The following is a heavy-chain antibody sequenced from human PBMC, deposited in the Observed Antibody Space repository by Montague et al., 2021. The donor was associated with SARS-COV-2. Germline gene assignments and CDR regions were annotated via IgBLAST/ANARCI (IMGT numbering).Heavy chain of an antibody. CDR3: ARAYGDYILLFYYYYGMDV. J-gene: IGHJ6*02. CDR1: GGSFCRYS. V-gene: IGHV4-34*01. CDR2: INHSGST. Sequence: SETLSLTCAVYGGSFCRYSWSWIRQPPGKWLELIGEINHSGSTNYNPSLKSRVTISVDTSKNQFSLTLSSVTAADTAVYYCARAYGDYILLFYYYYGMDVWGQGTTVTVSS. D-gene: IGHD4-17*01.